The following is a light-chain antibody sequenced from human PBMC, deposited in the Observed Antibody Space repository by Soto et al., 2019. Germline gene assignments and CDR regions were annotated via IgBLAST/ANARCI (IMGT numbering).Light chain of an antibody. V-gene: IGLV2-23*02. CDR2: EVN. Sequence: QSALTQPASVSGSPGQSITISCTGASSDIGSYDLVSWYQQNPGKTPRLIIYEVNKRPWGVSNRFSGSKSGNTASLTFSGLQAEDEADYYCCSYTSSNTLVFGGGTKLTVL. CDR1: SSDIGSYDL. J-gene: IGLJ2*01. CDR3: CSYTSSNTLV.